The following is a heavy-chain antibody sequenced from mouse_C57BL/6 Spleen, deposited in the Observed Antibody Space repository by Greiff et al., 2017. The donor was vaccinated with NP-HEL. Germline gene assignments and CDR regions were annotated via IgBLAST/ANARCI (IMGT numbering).Heavy chain of an antibody. CDR2: SRNKANDYTT. V-gene: IGHV7-1*01. D-gene: IGHD1-1*01. Sequence: EVKLVESGGGLVQSGRSLRLSCATSGFTFSDFYMEWVRQAPGKGLEWIAASRNKANDYTTEYSASVKGRFIVSRDTSQSILYLQMNALRAEDTAIYYCARDAKDYYGSSVYAMDYWGQGTSVTVSS. CDR1: GFTFSDFY. CDR3: ARDAKDYYGSSVYAMDY. J-gene: IGHJ4*01.